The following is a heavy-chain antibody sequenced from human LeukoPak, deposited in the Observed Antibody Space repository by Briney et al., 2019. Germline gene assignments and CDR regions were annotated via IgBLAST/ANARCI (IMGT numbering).Heavy chain of an antibody. V-gene: IGHV1-69*13. CDR3: AREYTMVRGVWGFDY. D-gene: IGHD3-10*01. Sequence: SVKVSCKASGYTFTTYGVTWVRQAPGQGLEWMGGIIPIFGAANYAQKFQGRVTITADESTSTAYMELSSLRSEDTAVYCCAREYTMVRGVWGFDYWGQGTLVTVSS. CDR2: IIPIFGAA. CDR1: GYTFTTYG. J-gene: IGHJ4*02.